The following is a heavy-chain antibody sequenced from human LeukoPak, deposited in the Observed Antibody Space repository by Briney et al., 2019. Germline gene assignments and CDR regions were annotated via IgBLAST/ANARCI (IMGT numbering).Heavy chain of an antibody. J-gene: IGHJ3*02. Sequence: GGSLRLSCAASGFTFSSYSMNWVRQAPGKGLEWVANIKEDGSEKYYVDSVKGRFTISRDNAKNSVYLQMNSLRAEDTAVYYCARGVYAFDIWGQGTMVTVSS. D-gene: IGHD2-8*01. V-gene: IGHV3-7*01. CDR2: IKEDGSEK. CDR3: ARGVYAFDI. CDR1: GFTFSSYS.